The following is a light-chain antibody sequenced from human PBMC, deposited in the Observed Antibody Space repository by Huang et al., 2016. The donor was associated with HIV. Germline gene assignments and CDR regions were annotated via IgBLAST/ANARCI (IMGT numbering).Light chain of an antibody. V-gene: IGKV1-33*01. CDR3: QQYDNLHLS. CDR1: QDINNY. CDR2: DAS. J-gene: IGKJ4*01. Sequence: DIQMTQSPSSLSASVGDRVTITCQASQDINNYLNWYQQKPGKAPKLLIYDASNLETGVPSKFSGSGSGTDFTFTISSLQPEDIATYYCQQYDNLHLSFDGGTKVEIK.